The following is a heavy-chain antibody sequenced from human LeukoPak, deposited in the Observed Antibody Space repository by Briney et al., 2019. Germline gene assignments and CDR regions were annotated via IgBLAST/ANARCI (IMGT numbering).Heavy chain of an antibody. Sequence: GGSLRLSCAASGFTFSTYSMNWVRQAPGKALEWVSYISSSRSSIYYADSVKGRFTISRDNAKNSLYLQMNSLRDEDTAVYYCARAVAGFDYWGQGTLVTVSS. D-gene: IGHD6-19*01. J-gene: IGHJ4*02. CDR2: ISSSRSSI. CDR1: GFTFSTYS. V-gene: IGHV3-48*02. CDR3: ARAVAGFDY.